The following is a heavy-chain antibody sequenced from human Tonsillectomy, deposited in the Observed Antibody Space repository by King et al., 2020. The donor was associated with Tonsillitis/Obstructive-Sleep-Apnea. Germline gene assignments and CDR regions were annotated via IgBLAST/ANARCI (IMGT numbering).Heavy chain of an antibody. CDR2: ISYDGSYK. CDR3: ARELPTGDTFSRGYYMDV. CDR1: GFTFRSHA. D-gene: IGHD2-21*01. V-gene: IGHV3-30*04. Sequence: VQLVESGGGVVQPGRSLRLSCAASGFTFRSHAMHWVRQAPGKGLEWVAVISYDGSYKYFAKSVKGRFTISRDNSNNTLYLQMNSLRADDTAVFYCARELPTGDTFSRGYYMDVWGRGTTVTVSS. J-gene: IGHJ6*03.